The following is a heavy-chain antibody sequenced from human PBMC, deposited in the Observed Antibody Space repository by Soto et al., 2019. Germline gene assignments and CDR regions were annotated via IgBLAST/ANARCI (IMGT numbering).Heavy chain of an antibody. CDR2: ISAHNGNT. D-gene: IGHD1-1*01. CDR3: ARGRYGDY. V-gene: IGHV1-18*01. J-gene: IGHJ4*02. Sequence: QVHLVQSGAEVKKPGASVKVSCKASGYTFTSYGITWVRQAPGQGLEWMGWISAHNGNTDYAQKLQGRVIVTRDTSTSTAYMELGSLISDDAAVYYCARGRYGDYWGRGALVSVSS. CDR1: GYTFTSYG.